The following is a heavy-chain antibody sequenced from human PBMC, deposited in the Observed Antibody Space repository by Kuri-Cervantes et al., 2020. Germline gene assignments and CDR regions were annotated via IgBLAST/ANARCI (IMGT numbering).Heavy chain of an antibody. CDR2: IYYSGST. CDR3: ARAPPYSYDSSGYPLYYFDY. D-gene: IGHD3-22*01. Sequence: SETLSLTCAVYGGSFSNYYWNWIRQPPGKGLEWIGSIYYSGSTYYNPSLQSRVTISPDTSKNQFSLKLGSVTAADTALYYCARAPPYSYDSSGYPLYYFDYWGQGTLVTVSS. V-gene: IGHV4-34*01. J-gene: IGHJ4*02. CDR1: GGSFSNYY.